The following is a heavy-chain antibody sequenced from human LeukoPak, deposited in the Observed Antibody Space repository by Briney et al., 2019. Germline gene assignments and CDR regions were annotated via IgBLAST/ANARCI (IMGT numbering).Heavy chain of an antibody. J-gene: IGHJ4*02. V-gene: IGHV3-30*01. CDR2: ISYDGSNT. D-gene: IGHD3-10*01. CDR3: ARDSTYYYASGSSGPHYFDY. Sequence: GGSLRLSCAASGFTFSTYAMHWVRQAPGKGLEWVAVISYDGSNTYYADSVKGRFTISRDNSKNTLYLQLNSLRAEDTAVYYCARDSTYYYASGSSGPHYFDYWGQGALVTVSS. CDR1: GFTFSTYA.